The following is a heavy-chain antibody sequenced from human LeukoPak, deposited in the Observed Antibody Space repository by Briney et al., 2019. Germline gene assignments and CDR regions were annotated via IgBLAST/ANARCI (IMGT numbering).Heavy chain of an antibody. J-gene: IGHJ5*02. CDR2: IYYSGST. CDR1: GGSISSYY. CDR3: AGGVVVAARAGWFDP. D-gene: IGHD2-15*01. Sequence: PSETLSLTCTVSGGSISSYYWSWIRQPPGKGLEWIGYIYYSGSTNYNPPLKGRVTISVDTSKNQFSWKLTSVTAAATAVYYCAGGVVVAARAGWFDPWGQGTLVTVSS. V-gene: IGHV4-59*01.